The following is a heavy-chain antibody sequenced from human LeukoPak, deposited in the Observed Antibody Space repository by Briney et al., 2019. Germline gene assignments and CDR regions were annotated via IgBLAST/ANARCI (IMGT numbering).Heavy chain of an antibody. D-gene: IGHD3-22*01. CDR1: GYSFTTYW. V-gene: IGHV5-51*01. Sequence: GESLKISCKGSGYSFTTYWIGWVRQMPGKGLEWMGVIYPGDSDTRYSPSFQGQVTISADKSISTAYLQWSSLKASDTAMYYCVRRGDSSGDPGSYYFDYWGQGTLVTVSS. J-gene: IGHJ4*02. CDR2: IYPGDSDT. CDR3: VRRGDSSGDPGSYYFDY.